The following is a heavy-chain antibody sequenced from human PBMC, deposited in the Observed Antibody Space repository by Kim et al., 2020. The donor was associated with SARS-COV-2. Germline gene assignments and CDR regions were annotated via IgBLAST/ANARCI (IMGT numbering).Heavy chain of an antibody. D-gene: IGHD6-13*01. J-gene: IGHJ4*02. Sequence: SETLSLTCTVSGGSISSGGYYWSWIRQHPGKGLEWIGYIYYSGSTYYNPSLKSRVTISVNTSKNQFSLKLSSVTAAATAGYYCASTYSSSWHFPLDYWGQGTLVTVSS. CDR2: IYYSGST. CDR1: GGSISSGGYY. CDR3: ASTYSSSWHFPLDY. V-gene: IGHV4-31*03.